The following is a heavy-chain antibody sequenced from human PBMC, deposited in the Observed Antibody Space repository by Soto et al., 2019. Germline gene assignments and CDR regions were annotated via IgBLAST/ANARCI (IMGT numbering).Heavy chain of an antibody. D-gene: IGHD2-15*01. V-gene: IGHV1-69*13. Sequence: SVKVSCKASGGTFSSYAISWVRQAPGQGLEWMGGIIPIFGTTNYAQKFQGRVTITADESTSTAYMELSSLRSEDTAVYYCARVGYCSGGSCYSGGYYGMDVWGQGTTVTVSS. J-gene: IGHJ6*02. CDR2: IIPIFGTT. CDR3: ARVGYCSGGSCYSGGYYGMDV. CDR1: GGTFSSYA.